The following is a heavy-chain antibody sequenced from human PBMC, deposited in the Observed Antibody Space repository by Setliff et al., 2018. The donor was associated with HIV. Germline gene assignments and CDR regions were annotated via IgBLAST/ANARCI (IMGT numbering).Heavy chain of an antibody. D-gene: IGHD2-8*01. CDR1: GGSINTYY. J-gene: IGHJ4*02. CDR3: ARGQSCTNGVCYQY. Sequence: SETLSLTCTVSGGSINTYYWTWIRQSPGKGLEWIGYFYHSGSTNYNPSLKSRVSISVDTSKNEFSLNLSSLTAADTAVYYCARGQSCTNGVCYQYWGQGTQVTVSS. CDR2: FYHSGST. V-gene: IGHV4-59*01.